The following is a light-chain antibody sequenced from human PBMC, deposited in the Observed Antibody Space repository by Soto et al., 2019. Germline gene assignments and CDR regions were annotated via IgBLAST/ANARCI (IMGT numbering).Light chain of an antibody. CDR1: QSVNSNY. V-gene: IGKV3-20*01. CDR3: QQYGDGNSPRYS. J-gene: IGKJ2*03. CDR2: GTS. Sequence: EIVLTQSPCTLSLSPGERVTLSCRASQSVNSNYLAWYQQKPGQAPRLLIYGTSSRATAIPDRFSGSGSGTDFTLSISRLEPEDFAVYYCQQYGDGNSPRYSFGQGTKLEIK.